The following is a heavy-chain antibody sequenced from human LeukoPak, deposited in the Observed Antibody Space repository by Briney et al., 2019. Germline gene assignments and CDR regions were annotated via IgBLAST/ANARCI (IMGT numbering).Heavy chain of an antibody. J-gene: IGHJ6*04. D-gene: IGHD3-16*01. V-gene: IGHV1-69*05. Sequence: SVKVSCTASGGTFSSYAISWVRQAPGQGLEWMGGFFPIFGTANYAQKFQGRVTITTDESTSTAYMELSRLRSEDTAVYYCEGGAPPMIISGRPPNINNSLDVWAKGPRSPSPQ. CDR3: EGGAPPMIISGRPPNINNSLDV. CDR2: FFPIFGTA. CDR1: GGTFSSYA.